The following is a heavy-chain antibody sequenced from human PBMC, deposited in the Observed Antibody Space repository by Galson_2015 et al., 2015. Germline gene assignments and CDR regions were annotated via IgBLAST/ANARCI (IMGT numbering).Heavy chain of an antibody. D-gene: IGHD3-16*01. V-gene: IGHV7-4-1*02. CDR1: GYTSTSYA. J-gene: IGHJ4*02. CDR2: INTNTGNP. CDR3: ARYLRGGFFDY. Sequence: SVKVSCKASGYTSTSYAMNWVRQAPGQGPEWMGWINTNTGNPTYAQGFTGRFVFSLDTSVGSAYLQITSLKAEDTAVYYCARYLRGGFFDYWAQEPRVTVSS.